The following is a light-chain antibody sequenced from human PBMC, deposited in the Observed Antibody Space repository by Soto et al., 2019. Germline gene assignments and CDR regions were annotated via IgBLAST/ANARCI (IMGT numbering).Light chain of an antibody. CDR1: QSAGTY. CDR2: DSS. CDR3: QLHSTWPPYA. V-gene: IGKV3-11*01. Sequence: EIVLTQSPATLSLSPGERATLSCRASQSAGTYLAWYQQKPGQAPRLLIYDSSNRATGIPARFGGSGSGTDFTLTISSREPEDFAVYYCQLHSTWPPYAFGQGTRLELK. J-gene: IGKJ2*01.